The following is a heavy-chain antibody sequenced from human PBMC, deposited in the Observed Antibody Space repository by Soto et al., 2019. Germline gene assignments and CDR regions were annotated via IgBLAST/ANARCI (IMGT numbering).Heavy chain of an antibody. J-gene: IGHJ6*02. CDR1: GFTFSSFG. Sequence: QVQLAESGGGVVQPGRSLRLSCAASGFTFSSFGMHWVRQAPGKGLEWVAVISYDGSNKYYADSVKGRFTISRDNSKHTLYLQMNSLRAEDTAVYYCAKALGYCSGGSCYPPGYYYGMDVWGQGTTVTVSS. CDR2: ISYDGSNK. V-gene: IGHV3-30*18. CDR3: AKALGYCSGGSCYPPGYYYGMDV. D-gene: IGHD2-15*01.